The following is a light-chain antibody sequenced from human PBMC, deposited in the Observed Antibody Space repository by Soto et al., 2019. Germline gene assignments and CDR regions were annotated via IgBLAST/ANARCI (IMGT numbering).Light chain of an antibody. CDR2: EGS. CDR1: SSDVGSYNL. J-gene: IGLJ3*02. Sequence: QSALTQPASVSGSPGQSITISCTGTSSDVGSYNLVSWYQQHPGKAPKLMIYEGSKRPSGVSNRFSGSKSGTSASLVISGLQSEDEADYYCATWDDRLSGWVFGGGTKVTVL. CDR3: ATWDDRLSGWV. V-gene: IGLV2-14*02.